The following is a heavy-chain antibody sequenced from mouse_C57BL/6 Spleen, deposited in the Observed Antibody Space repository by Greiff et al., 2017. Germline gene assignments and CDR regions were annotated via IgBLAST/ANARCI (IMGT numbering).Heavy chain of an antibody. Sequence: DVPLVESGGGLVQPGGSLKLSCAASGFTFSDYGMAWVRQAPRKGPEWVAFISNLAYSIYYADPVTGRFTISRENAKNTLYLEMGNLRSEDTAMYYCARQGGSGYDYTMDYWGQGTSVTVSS. J-gene: IGHJ4*01. CDR1: GFTFSDYG. CDR2: ISNLAYSI. V-gene: IGHV5-15*01. D-gene: IGHD3-2*02. CDR3: ARQGGSGYDYTMDY.